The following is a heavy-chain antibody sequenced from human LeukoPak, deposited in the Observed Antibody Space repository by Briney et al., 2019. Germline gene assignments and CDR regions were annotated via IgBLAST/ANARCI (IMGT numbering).Heavy chain of an antibody. Sequence: SETLSLTCSVFDGSISNYYWSWVRQPPGKGLEWIGYAYYSGSTTYNPSLESRVTISVDTSKNQFSLKLTAVTAADTAVYYCARPVYYDSSGYYYYFDSWGQGTLVTVSS. CDR1: DGSISNYY. CDR2: AYYSGST. CDR3: ARPVYYDSSGYYYYFDS. J-gene: IGHJ4*02. D-gene: IGHD3-22*01. V-gene: IGHV4-59*08.